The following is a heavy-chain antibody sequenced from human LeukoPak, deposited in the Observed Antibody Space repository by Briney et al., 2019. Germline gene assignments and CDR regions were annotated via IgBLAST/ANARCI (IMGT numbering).Heavy chain of an antibody. D-gene: IGHD3/OR15-3a*01. CDR1: GDSISGYF. Sequence: SETLSLTCIVSGDSISGYFWTWIRQPPGKELEWVGFISNSDSTSYKTGSTSYNPSLKSRVSVSAPPPRNPPSLRLPSVTAADTAVYYCARGRGGFWTGLASWGQGTLATVSS. J-gene: IGHJ4*02. V-gene: IGHV4-59*01. CDR2: ISNSDSTSYKTGST. CDR3: ARGRGGFWTGLAS.